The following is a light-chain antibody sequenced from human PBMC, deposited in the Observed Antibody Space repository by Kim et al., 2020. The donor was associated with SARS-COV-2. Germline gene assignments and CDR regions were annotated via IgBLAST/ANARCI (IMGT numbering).Light chain of an antibody. V-gene: IGLV3-9*01. CDR3: QVWDSNTVV. Sequence: VALGQAARIPCGGDNIESKNVHWYQQTPGQAPLVVIYRDTIRPSGIPDRFSGSNSGNTATLTISKAQAEDEADYYCQVWDSNTVVFGGGTQLTVL. CDR1: NIESKN. J-gene: IGLJ3*02. CDR2: RDT.